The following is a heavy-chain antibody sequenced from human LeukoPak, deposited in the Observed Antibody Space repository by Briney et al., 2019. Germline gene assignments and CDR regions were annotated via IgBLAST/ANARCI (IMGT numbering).Heavy chain of an antibody. CDR2: IYNSGST. Sequence: SETLSLTCAVAGGSISSSNWRCCVRQPPGKRLEWIGEIYNSGSTNNNSSRKSPVTISVYKSKNQFSLKLSSVTAADTAVYFCSSAFSWSGYYINWGQGTLVTVSS. J-gene: IGHJ4*02. CDR3: SSAFSWSGYYIN. CDR1: GGSISSSNW. V-gene: IGHV4-4*02. D-gene: IGHD3-3*01.